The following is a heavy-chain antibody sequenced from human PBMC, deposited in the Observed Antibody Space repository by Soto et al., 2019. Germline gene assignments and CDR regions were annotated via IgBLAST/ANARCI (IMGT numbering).Heavy chain of an antibody. V-gene: IGHV1-69*01. CDR1: GGTFGTTA. D-gene: IGHD6-19*01. CDR2: LIPIFGPE. J-gene: IGHJ4*02. Sequence: QVQLVQSGAEVKKPGSSVKVSCKASGGTFGTTAISWVRQAPGQGLEWMGGLIPIFGPEKYAQKFQGRVTITADEFTSTAYMELGSLRSEDTAVYYCARGGEYSSGWYYFDYWGQGTLVTVSS. CDR3: ARGGEYSSGWYYFDY.